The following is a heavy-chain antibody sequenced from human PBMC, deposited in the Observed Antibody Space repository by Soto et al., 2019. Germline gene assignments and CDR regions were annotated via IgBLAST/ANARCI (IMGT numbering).Heavy chain of an antibody. Sequence: PSETLSLTCTVSGGSISSYYGSWIRQPPGKGLEWIGYIYYSGSTNYNPSLKSRVTISVDTSKNQFSLSLTSVTAADTAVYYCAREYTYGSNFFDCWGQGALVTVSS. CDR1: GGSISSYY. CDR3: AREYTYGSNFFDC. V-gene: IGHV4-59*12. J-gene: IGHJ4*02. CDR2: IYYSGST. D-gene: IGHD2-2*02.